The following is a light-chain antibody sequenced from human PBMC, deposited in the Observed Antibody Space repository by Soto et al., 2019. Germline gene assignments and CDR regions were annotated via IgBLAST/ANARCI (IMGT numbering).Light chain of an antibody. CDR2: EVS. CDR1: SSDVGAYNY. CDR3: SSYAGSTTV. J-gene: IGLJ1*01. V-gene: IGLV2-8*01. Sequence: QSALTQPPSASGSPGQSVTISCTGTSSDVGAYNYVSWYQQHPGKAPKLMIYEVSKRPSGVPDRFSGYKSDNTASLTVSGLHDEDEADYYCSSYAGSTTVFGTGTKLTVL.